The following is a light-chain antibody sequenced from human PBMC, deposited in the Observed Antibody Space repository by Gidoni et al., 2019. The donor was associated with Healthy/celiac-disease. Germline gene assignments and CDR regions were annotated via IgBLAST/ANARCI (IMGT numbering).Light chain of an antibody. J-gene: IGKJ3*01. V-gene: IGKV3-20*01. CDR2: GAS. CDR3: QQYGSSPLFT. CDR1: QSVSSSY. Sequence: EIVLTQSPGTLSLSPGERATISCRASQSVSSSYLAWYQHKPGQAPRLLIYGASSRATGIPDRFSGSGSGTDFTLTISRLEPEDFAVYYCQQYGSSPLFTFGPGTKVDIK.